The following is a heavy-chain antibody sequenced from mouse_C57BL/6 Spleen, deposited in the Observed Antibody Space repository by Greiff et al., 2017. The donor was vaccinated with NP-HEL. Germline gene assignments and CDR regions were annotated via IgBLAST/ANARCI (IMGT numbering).Heavy chain of an antibody. CDR3: AKNPNYYGSSWYFDV. V-gene: IGHV2-5*01. CDR1: GFSLTSYG. J-gene: IGHJ1*03. CDR2: IWRGGST. D-gene: IGHD1-1*01. Sequence: VQVVESGPGLVQPSQSLSITCTVSGFSLTSYGVHWVRQSPGKGLEWLGVIWRGGSTDYNAAFMSRLSITKDNSKSQVFFKMNSLQADDTAIYYCAKNPNYYGSSWYFDVWGTGTTVTVSS.